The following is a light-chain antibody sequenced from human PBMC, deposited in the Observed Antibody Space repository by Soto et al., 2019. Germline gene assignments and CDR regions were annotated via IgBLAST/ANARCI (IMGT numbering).Light chain of an antibody. CDR1: SSDVGGYNY. V-gene: IGLV2-11*01. CDR2: DVS. J-gene: IGLJ2*01. Sequence: QSALTQPRSVSGSPGQSVTISCTGTSSDVGGYNYVSWYLQHPGKAPKLMIYDVSKRPSGVPDRFSGSKSGNTASLTISGLQAEDEADYYCCSYAGSFVVFGGGTKVTVL. CDR3: CSYAGSFVV.